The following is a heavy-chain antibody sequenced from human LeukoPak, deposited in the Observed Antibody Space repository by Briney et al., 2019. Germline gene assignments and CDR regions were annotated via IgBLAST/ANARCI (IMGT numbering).Heavy chain of an antibody. D-gene: IGHD5-18*01. Sequence: GESLKISCKGSGYSFTSYWIGWVRKMPGKGLEWMGIIYPGDSDTRYSPSFQGQVTISADKSISTAYLQWSSLKASDTAMYYCARVDTAMVTTLGYFDYWGQGTLVTVSS. CDR3: ARVDTAMVTTLGYFDY. CDR1: GYSFTSYW. J-gene: IGHJ4*02. CDR2: IYPGDSDT. V-gene: IGHV5-51*01.